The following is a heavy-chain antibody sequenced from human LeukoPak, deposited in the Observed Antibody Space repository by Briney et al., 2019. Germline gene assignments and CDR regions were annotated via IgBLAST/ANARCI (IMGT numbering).Heavy chain of an antibody. D-gene: IGHD4-17*01. V-gene: IGHV3-30*02. Sequence: GGSLRLSCAASGFIVGSKYMSWVRQAPGKGLEWVAFIRYDGSNKYYADSVKGRFTISRDNSKNTLYLQMNSLRAEDTAVYYCVKDFHYGDYVGYYFDYWGQGTLVTVSS. CDR3: VKDFHYGDYVGYYFDY. J-gene: IGHJ4*02. CDR2: IRYDGSNK. CDR1: GFIVGSKY.